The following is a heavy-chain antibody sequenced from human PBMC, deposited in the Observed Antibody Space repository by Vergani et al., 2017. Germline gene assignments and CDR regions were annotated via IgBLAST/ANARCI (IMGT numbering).Heavy chain of an antibody. CDR1: GGSFSGYY. CDR2: INQSGST. V-gene: IGHV4-34*01. D-gene: IGHD3-22*01. Sequence: QVQLQQWGAGLLKPSETLSLTCAVYGGSFSGYYWSWIRQPPGKGLEWIGEINQSGSTNYNPSLKSRVTISVDTSKNQFSLKLSSVTAADTAVYYCARGETYYYDRRRPSWFDPWGQGTLVTVSS. J-gene: IGHJ5*02. CDR3: ARGETYYYDRRRPSWFDP.